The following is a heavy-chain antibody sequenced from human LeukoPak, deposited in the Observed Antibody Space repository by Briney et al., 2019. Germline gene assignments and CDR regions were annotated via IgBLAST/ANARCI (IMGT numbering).Heavy chain of an antibody. V-gene: IGHV4-34*01. CDR3: ARSRRETHCSSTSCAKYYFDY. CDR2: INHSGST. J-gene: IGHJ4*02. CDR1: GGFFSVYY. Sequence: KPSETLSLTCAVYGGFFSVYYWSWIRQPPGKGLEWIGEINHSGSTNYTPSLKSRVTISVATSKNQFSLKLSPVTAADTAVYYCARSRRETHCSSTSCAKYYFDYWGQGTLVTVSS. D-gene: IGHD2-2*01.